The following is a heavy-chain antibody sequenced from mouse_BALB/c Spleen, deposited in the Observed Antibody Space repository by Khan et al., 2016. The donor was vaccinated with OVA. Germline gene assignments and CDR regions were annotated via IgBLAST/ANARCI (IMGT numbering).Heavy chain of an antibody. CDR1: GYSITSGYN. Sequence: VQLQESGPDLVKPSQSLSLTCTVTGYSITSGYNWHWIRQFPGNKLDWVGYVHYSGSTSYTPSLKSLISIPPDTSKNQFFLQLTSVTTEDTATYYCAGGFLTYWGQGTLVTVSA. CDR3: AGGFLTY. CDR2: VHYSGST. V-gene: IGHV3-1*02. J-gene: IGHJ3*01.